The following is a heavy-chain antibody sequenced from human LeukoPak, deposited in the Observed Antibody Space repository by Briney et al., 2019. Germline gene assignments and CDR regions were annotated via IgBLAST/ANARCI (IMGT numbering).Heavy chain of an antibody. V-gene: IGHV1-2*02. Sequence: ASVKVSCKASGYTFTGYYMHWVRQAPGQGLEWMGWINPNSGGPKYAQKFQGRVTMTRDTSISTAYMELSRLRSDDTGVYYCAIPGGYCSSTSCYAGGDYYYYMDVWGKGTTVTVSS. CDR3: AIPGGYCSSTSCYAGGDYYYYMDV. CDR1: GYTFTGYY. D-gene: IGHD2-2*01. CDR2: INPNSGGP. J-gene: IGHJ6*03.